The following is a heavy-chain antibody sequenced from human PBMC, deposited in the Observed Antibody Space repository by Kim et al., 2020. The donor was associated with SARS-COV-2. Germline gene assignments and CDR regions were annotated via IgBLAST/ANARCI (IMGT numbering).Heavy chain of an antibody. J-gene: IGHJ4*02. Sequence: GESLKISCMGSGYGFTSYWIGWVRQMPGKGLEWMGIIYPDDSDTRYSPSFQGQVSISADKSISTAYLQWSSLRASDTAIYYCARSGFSSSWFDYWGQGTPVTVSS. D-gene: IGHD6-13*01. CDR3: ARSGFSSSWFDY. CDR2: IYPDDSDT. CDR1: GYGFTSYW. V-gene: IGHV5-51*01.